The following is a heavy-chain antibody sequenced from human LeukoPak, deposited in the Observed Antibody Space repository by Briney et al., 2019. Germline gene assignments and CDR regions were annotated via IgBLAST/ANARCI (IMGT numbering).Heavy chain of an antibody. D-gene: IGHD3-16*01. CDR3: ARHGGYHFDS. CDR2: IRHTGST. J-gene: IGHJ4*02. CDR1: GGSFSGYY. V-gene: IGHV4-34*01. Sequence: SETLSLTCAVYGGSFSGYYWSWIRQPPGKGLEWIGQIRHTGSTAYNPSLRSRVTISGDTSKNQFSLRLTSVTAADTALYYCARHGGYHFDSWGQGTLVTASS.